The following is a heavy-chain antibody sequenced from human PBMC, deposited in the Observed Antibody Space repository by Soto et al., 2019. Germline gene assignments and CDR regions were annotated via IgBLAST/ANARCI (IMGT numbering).Heavy chain of an antibody. CDR1: GGTFSSYT. CDR3: ARGNHRWLHVGYFDL. V-gene: IGHV1-69*12. Sequence: QVQLVQSGAEVKKPGSSVTVSCKASGGTFSSYTISWVRQAPGQGLEWMGGIIPIFGTANYAQKFQGRVTITADESTSTAYMELSSLRSEDTAVYYCARGNHRWLHVGYFDLWGRGTLVTVSS. D-gene: IGHD5-12*01. CDR2: IIPIFGTA. J-gene: IGHJ2*01.